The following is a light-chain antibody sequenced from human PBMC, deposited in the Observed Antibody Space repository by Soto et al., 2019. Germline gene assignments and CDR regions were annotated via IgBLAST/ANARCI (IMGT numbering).Light chain of an antibody. CDR2: EVS. Sequence: QSALTQPASVSGSPGQSITISCTGTSSDVGGYDYVSWYQHHPGKVPKLIIYEVSKRPSGVSHRFSGSKSGNTASLTISGLQTEDEADYSCISYTTTSALVFGGGTKLPVL. J-gene: IGLJ2*01. V-gene: IGLV2-14*01. CDR1: SSDVGGYDY. CDR3: ISYTTTSALV.